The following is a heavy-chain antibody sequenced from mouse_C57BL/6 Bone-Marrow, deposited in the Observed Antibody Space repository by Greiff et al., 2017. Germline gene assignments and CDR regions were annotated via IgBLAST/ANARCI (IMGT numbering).Heavy chain of an antibody. CDR1: GFNIKDDY. CDR2: IDPENGDT. CDR3: TPRLYYFDY. V-gene: IGHV14-4*01. Sequence: IQLQQSGAELVRPGASVKLSCPASGFNIKDDYMHWVKQRPEQGLEWIGWIDPENGDTEYASKFQGKATITADTSSNTAYLQLSSLTSEDTAVYYCTPRLYYFDYWGQGTTLTVSS. J-gene: IGHJ2*01.